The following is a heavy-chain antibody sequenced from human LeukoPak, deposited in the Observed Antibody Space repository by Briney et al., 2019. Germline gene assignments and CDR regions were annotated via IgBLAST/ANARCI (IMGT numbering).Heavy chain of an antibody. CDR1: GGSVSTHY. CDR3: ARADPQTRVPEGMDV. J-gene: IGHJ6*02. Sequence: PSETLSLTCSVSGGSVSTHYWSWIRQPAGKGLEWIGRIHTSGTTNSNPSLKSRVTLSVDTSKNQFSLQLRSVTAADTAVYYCARADPQTRVPEGMDVWGQGATVIVSS. CDR2: IHTSGTT. V-gene: IGHV4-4*07. D-gene: IGHD4/OR15-4a*01.